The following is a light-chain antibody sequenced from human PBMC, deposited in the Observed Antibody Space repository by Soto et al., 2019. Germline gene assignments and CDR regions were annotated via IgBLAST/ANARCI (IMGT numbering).Light chain of an antibody. Sequence: IQMTQSPSTLSSSLGDRGIITCRASQTVERWMAWYQQKQGKAPTLLMSDVSTLERGVPSRFSGSGSATEGTLTISGLKPDDVATYYCQQSNDYVYTFGQGTKVDI. CDR2: DVS. CDR1: QTVERW. J-gene: IGKJ2*01. V-gene: IGKV1-5*01. CDR3: QQSNDYVYT.